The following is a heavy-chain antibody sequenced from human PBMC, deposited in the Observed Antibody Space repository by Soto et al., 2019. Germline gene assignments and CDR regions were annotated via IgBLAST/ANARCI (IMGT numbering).Heavy chain of an antibody. Sequence: SVKVSCKASGGTFSSYAISWVRQAPVQVLEWMVGIIPIFCTANYAQKFQGRVTITAEEYTSTAYMELSSLRSEDTAVYYCAREAVYYLSLEREPFDIWAQGTMVTVSS. CDR2: IIPIFCTA. CDR3: AREAVYYLSLEREPFDI. J-gene: IGHJ3*02. CDR1: GGTFSSYA. D-gene: IGHD1-1*01. V-gene: IGHV1-69*13.